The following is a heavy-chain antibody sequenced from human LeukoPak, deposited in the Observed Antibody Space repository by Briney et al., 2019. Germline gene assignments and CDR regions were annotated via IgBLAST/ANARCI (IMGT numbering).Heavy chain of an antibody. Sequence: SETLSLTCTVSGGSVASTGRYWGWIRQPPGKGLEWIGSAYYTGDIYSPPSLKSRLTISVDTSKNQFALTLRSVTAADTAVYYCGRHVSNGWDYHYGLDVWGQGTTVTVPS. V-gene: IGHV4-39*01. D-gene: IGHD6-19*01. CDR2: AYYTGDI. CDR1: GGSVASTGRY. J-gene: IGHJ6*02. CDR3: GRHVSNGWDYHYGLDV.